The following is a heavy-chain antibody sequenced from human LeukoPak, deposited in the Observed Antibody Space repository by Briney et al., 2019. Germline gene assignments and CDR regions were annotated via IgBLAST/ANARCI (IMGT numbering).Heavy chain of an antibody. Sequence: SVKVSCKASGGTFSSYAISWVRQAPGQGLEWMGRIIPIFGNTNYAQKLQGRVTITTDESTSTAYMELRSLRSEDTAVYYCSRDPPGYYYYLDVWGKGTTVTVSS. V-gene: IGHV1-69*05. CDR1: GGTFSSYA. CDR3: SRDPPGYYYYLDV. J-gene: IGHJ6*03. CDR2: IIPIFGNT.